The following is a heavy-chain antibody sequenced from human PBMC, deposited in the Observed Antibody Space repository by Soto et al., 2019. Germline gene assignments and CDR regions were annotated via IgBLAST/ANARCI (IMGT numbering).Heavy chain of an antibody. J-gene: IGHJ4*02. Sequence: SETLSLTCTVSGGSISSGGYYWSWIRQHPGKGLEWIGYIYYSGSTYYNPSLKSRVTISVDTSKNQFSLKLSSVTAADTAVYYCARERAAGGFDYWGQGTLVTVSS. D-gene: IGHD6-13*01. CDR3: ARERAAGGFDY. CDR2: IYYSGST. V-gene: IGHV4-31*03. CDR1: GGSISSGGYY.